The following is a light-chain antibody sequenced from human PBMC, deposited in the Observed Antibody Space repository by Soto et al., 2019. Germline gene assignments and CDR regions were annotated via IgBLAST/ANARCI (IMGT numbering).Light chain of an antibody. CDR1: QSVSSTY. J-gene: IGKJ1*01. CDR2: GAS. V-gene: IGKV3-20*01. CDR3: QQYGSSRWT. Sequence: EIVLTQSPDTLSLFPGERATLSCRASQSVSSTYLARYQQKLGQAPRLLIFGASSRATGIPDRFSGSGSGTDFTLTISRLEPEDFAVYYCQQYGSSRWTFGQGTKVEIK.